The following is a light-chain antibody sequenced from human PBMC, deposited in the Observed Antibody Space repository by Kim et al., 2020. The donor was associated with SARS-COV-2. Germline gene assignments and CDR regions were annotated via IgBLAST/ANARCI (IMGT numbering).Light chain of an antibody. J-gene: IGLJ3*02. CDR1: RLRYYD. Sequence: ALGQKVRITCQGDRLRYYDASRYQQKQRQGPVLVIYGKNNRPSGIPGRFSGSSSGNAASLTITGAQAEDGADYYCNSRDSSGNHLVFGGGTQLTVL. V-gene: IGLV3-19*01. CDR3: NSRDSSGNHLV. CDR2: GKN.